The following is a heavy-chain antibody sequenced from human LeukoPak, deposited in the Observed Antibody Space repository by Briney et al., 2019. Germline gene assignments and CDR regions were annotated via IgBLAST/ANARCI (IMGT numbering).Heavy chain of an antibody. CDR2: IWYDGSNK. CDR3: ERGGWNQRYYFDY. V-gene: IGHV3-33*01. J-gene: IGHJ4*02. CDR1: GFTFSSYG. Sequence: PGGSLRLSCSASGFTFSSYGLHWVRQAPGKGLEWVAVIWYDGSNKYYADSVKGRFTISRDNSKNTLYLQMNSLRAEDTAVYYCERGGWNQRYYFDYWGQGTLVTVSS. D-gene: IGHD1-1*01.